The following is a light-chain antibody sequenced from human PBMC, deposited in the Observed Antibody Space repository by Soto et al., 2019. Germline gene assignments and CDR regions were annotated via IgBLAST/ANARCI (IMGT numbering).Light chain of an antibody. V-gene: IGLV1-44*01. CDR3: AGWDDSLLGPV. J-gene: IGLJ3*02. CDR2: SSN. Sequence: QSVLTQPPSASGTPGQRVTISCSGSNSNIGSNTVNWYQQFPGAAPKLLVYSSNLRPSGVPDRFSGSRSGTSASLVIAGLRSEDEAEYYCAGWDDSLLGPVFGGGTKLTVL. CDR1: NSNIGSNT.